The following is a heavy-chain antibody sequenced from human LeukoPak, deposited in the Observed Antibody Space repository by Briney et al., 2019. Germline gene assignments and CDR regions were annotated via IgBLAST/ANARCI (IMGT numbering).Heavy chain of an antibody. J-gene: IGHJ6*02. CDR3: ARMRGIAAAGREGVQYYYGMDV. D-gene: IGHD6-13*01. CDR2: IDWDDDK. V-gene: IGHV2-70*01. CDR1: GFSLSTSGMC. Sequence: SGPTLVKPTQTLTLTCTFSGFSLSTSGMCVSWIRQPPGKALEWLALIDWDDDKYYSTSLKTRLTISKDTSKNQVVLTMTNMDPVDTATYYCARMRGIAAAGREGVQYYYGMDVWGQGTTVTVSS.